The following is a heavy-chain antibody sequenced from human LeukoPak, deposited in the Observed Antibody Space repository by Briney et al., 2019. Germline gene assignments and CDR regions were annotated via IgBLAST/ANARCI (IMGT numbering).Heavy chain of an antibody. Sequence: GGSLRLSCAASGFTFSSYWMSWVRQAPGKGLEWVANIRQDGSEKYYVDSVKGRFTISRDNAKNSLYLQMNSLRAEDTAVYYCARERYYGSGKIDYWGQGTLVTVSS. D-gene: IGHD3-10*01. V-gene: IGHV3-7*01. CDR3: ARERYYGSGKIDY. CDR2: IRQDGSEK. J-gene: IGHJ4*02. CDR1: GFTFSSYW.